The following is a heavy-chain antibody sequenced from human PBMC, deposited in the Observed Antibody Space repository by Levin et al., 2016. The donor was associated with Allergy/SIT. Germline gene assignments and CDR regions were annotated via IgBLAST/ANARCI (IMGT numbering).Heavy chain of an antibody. D-gene: IGHD2-15*01. J-gene: IGHJ4*02. CDR3: AKDFRALVVVAAIALNFDY. CDR2: ISGSGGST. Sequence: VRQPPGKGLEWVSAISGSGGSTYYADSVKGRFTISRDNSKNTLYLQMNSLRAEDTAVYYCAKDFRALVVVAAIALNFDYWGQGTLVTVSS. V-gene: IGHV3-23*01.